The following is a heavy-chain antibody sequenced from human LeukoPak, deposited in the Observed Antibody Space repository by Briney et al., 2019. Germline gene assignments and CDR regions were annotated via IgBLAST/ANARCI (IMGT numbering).Heavy chain of an antibody. CDR1: GFTFSSYE. CDR3: ARVRGFYDMSDAFDI. D-gene: IGHD3-9*01. CDR2: IYSGGST. V-gene: IGHV3-53*01. Sequence: GGSLRLSCAASGFTFSSYEVNWVRQAPGKGLEWVSVIYSGGSTYYADSVKGRFTISRDNSKNTLYLQMNSLRAEDTAVYYCARVRGFYDMSDAFDIWGQGTMVTVSS. J-gene: IGHJ3*02.